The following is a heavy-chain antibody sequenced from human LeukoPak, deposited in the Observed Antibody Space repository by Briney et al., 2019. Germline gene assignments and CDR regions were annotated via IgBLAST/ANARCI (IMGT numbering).Heavy chain of an antibody. Sequence: KTSETLSLTCAVSGGSISGYYWNWIRQPAGKGLEWTGHIYSSGSANYSPSLGSRVTMSVDTSKNHFSLNLSSVTAADTAIYYCARGGQWLPLDSWGQGILVTVSS. CDR1: GGSISGYY. J-gene: IGHJ4*02. CDR2: IYSSGSA. V-gene: IGHV4-4*07. CDR3: ARGGQWLPLDS. D-gene: IGHD6-19*01.